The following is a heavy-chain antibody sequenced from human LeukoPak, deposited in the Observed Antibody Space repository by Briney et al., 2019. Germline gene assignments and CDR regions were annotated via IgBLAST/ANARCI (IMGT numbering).Heavy chain of an antibody. J-gene: IGHJ3*02. D-gene: IGHD2-15*01. Sequence: SETLSLTCTVSGGSISSYYWSWIRQPAGKGLEWIGRIYTSGSTNYNPSLKSRVTMSVDTSKNQFSLELSSVTAADTAVYYCARDRVVVVVAATGAFDIWGQGTMVTVSS. CDR1: GGSISSYY. V-gene: IGHV4-4*07. CDR2: IYTSGST. CDR3: ARDRVVVVVAATGAFDI.